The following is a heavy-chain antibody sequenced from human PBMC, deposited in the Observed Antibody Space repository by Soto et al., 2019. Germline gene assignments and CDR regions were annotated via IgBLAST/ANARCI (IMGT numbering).Heavy chain of an antibody. CDR1: GGSFSGYY. D-gene: IGHD6-13*01. V-gene: IGHV4-34*01. CDR2: INHSGSN. Sequence: QEQLQQWGAGLLKPSETLSLTCAVYGGSFSGYYLSWIRQPPGKGLEWIGEINHSGSNNYNPSLKSRVTISVDTSKNQFSLKLSSVPAADTAVYYCARESAGRIAAAGTGDYWGQGTLVTVSS. CDR3: ARESAGRIAAAGTGDY. J-gene: IGHJ4*02.